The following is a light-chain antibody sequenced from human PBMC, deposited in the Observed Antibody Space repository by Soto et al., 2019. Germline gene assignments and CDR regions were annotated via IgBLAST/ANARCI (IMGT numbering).Light chain of an antibody. CDR3: SSFAGTNSV. V-gene: IGLV2-8*01. J-gene: IGLJ3*02. CDR2: EVS. Sequence: ALTQPPSASGSPGQSVTISCTGTRSDVGGYNYVSWYQHHPGKAPKLIIYEVSKRPSGVPDRFSGSKSGNTAYLTVSGLQTEDEADYYCSSFAGTNSVFGGGTKLTVL. CDR1: RSDVGGYNY.